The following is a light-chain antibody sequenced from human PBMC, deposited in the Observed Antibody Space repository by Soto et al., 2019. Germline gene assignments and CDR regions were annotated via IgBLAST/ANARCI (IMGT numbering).Light chain of an antibody. V-gene: IGLV1-40*01. J-gene: IGLJ3*02. CDR2: ADS. CDR1: SSNIGARYD. CDR3: QSYDTSLSQSV. Sequence: QFVLTQPPSVSGAPGQWVTISCTGSSSNIGARYDVPWYQQFPGKAPRLLIYADSKRPSGVPDRFSASTSGTSASLGIAGLQAEDEADYYCQSYDTSLSQSVFGGGTKVTVL.